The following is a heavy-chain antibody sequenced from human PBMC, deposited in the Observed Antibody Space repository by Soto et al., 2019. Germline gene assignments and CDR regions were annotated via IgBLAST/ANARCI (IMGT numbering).Heavy chain of an antibody. CDR1: DESVTSPGNY. Sequence: PSETLSLTCDVSDESVTSPGNYWNWIRQRPDTGLEWIGYISSGGSPFYNPSLKSRVSISLGTSKNVISLALRSVTAADTAVYYCTLNHCAGGGCYDRDYWGRGTRVTVSS. J-gene: IGHJ1*01. CDR2: ISSGGSP. V-gene: IGHV4-31*11. D-gene: IGHD2-15*01. CDR3: TLNHCAGGGCYDRDY.